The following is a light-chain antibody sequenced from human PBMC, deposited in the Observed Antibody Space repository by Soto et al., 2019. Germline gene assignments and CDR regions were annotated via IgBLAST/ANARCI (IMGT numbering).Light chain of an antibody. CDR2: GAS. J-gene: IGKJ4*01. V-gene: IGKV3-20*01. Sequence: EIVLTQSPGTLSLSPGERATLSCRASQSVSSSYLACYQQRPGQAPRLLIYGASSRATGIPDRFSGSGSGTDFTLTISRLEPEDFAVYYCQQYGDSRVTFGGGTKVEIK. CDR3: QQYGDSRVT. CDR1: QSVSSSY.